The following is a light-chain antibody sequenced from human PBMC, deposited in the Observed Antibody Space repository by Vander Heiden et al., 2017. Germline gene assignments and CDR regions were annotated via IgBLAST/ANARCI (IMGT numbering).Light chain of an antibody. J-gene: IGLJ2*01. CDR2: GNN. CDR3: QSYDSSLSAVV. V-gene: IGLV1-40*01. CDR1: SSNIGAGYD. Sequence: QSVLPQPPSVSGAPGQKVTIFCTGTSSNIGAGYDVHWFQQLPGKAPTVLLYGNNIRPSGVPDRFSASKSGTSASLAITGLQAEDEGDYYCQSYDSSLSAVVFGGGTKLTVL.